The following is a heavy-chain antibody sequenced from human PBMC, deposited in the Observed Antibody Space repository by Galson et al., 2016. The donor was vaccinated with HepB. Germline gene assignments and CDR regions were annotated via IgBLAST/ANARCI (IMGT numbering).Heavy chain of an antibody. CDR2: ISGSGTAT. J-gene: IGHJ5*02. V-gene: IGHV3-23*01. Sequence: SLRLSCAASGFTFNNYALSWVRQAPGKGLEWVSGISGSGTATHYADSVKGRFTISRDNSKNTQYLQMNSLRADDTAVYYCAKDQLIVIVPAAGNWFGPWGQGTLVTVSS. CDR1: GFTFNNYA. D-gene: IGHD2-2*01. CDR3: AKDQLIVIVPAAGNWFGP.